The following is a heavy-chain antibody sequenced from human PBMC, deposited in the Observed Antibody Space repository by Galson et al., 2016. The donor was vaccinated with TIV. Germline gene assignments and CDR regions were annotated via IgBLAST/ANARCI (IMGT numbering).Heavy chain of an antibody. J-gene: IGHJ4*02. CDR2: ISYDGTIE. Sequence: SLRLSCAASGFTFKYYPMHWVRQAPGKGLEWLAVISYDGTIETYADSVKGRFTLFRDNSKNTLYLQMNSLRDEDTATYYCAKQETIGSDPLTVTIGLQYWGQGTLVTVSS. CDR3: AKQETIGSDPLTVTIGLQY. CDR1: GFTFKYYP. V-gene: IGHV3-30*04. D-gene: IGHD4-17*01.